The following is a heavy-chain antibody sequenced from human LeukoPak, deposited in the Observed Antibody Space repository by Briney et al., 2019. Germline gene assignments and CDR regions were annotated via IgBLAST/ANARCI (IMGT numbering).Heavy chain of an antibody. D-gene: IGHD6-25*01. CDR1: GFTFSNYG. V-gene: IGHV3-30*18. CDR3: AKEPNAYSSGWYFQD. CDR2: TSHDGTTT. Sequence: LGGSLRLSCAASGFTFSNYGMQWVRQAPGKGLEWGAVTSHDGTTTFYADSVKGRITISRDNSKNTLDLQMDSLRVEDTAVYFCAKEPNAYSSGWYFQDWGQGTLVTVSS. J-gene: IGHJ1*01.